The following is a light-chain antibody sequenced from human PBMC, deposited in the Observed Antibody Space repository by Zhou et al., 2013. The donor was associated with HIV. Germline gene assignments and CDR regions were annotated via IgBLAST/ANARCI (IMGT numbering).Light chain of an antibody. CDR3: QQYGSSPWT. CDR1: QSIGSN. CDR2: GAS. Sequence: EILMTQSPATLSVSPGERATLSCRASQSIGSNLAWYQQRPGQAPRLLIYGASTRAAGIPARFSGSGSGTDFTLTIARLEPEDFAVYYCQQYGSSPWTFGQGTKVEIK. V-gene: IGKV3-20*01. J-gene: IGKJ1*01.